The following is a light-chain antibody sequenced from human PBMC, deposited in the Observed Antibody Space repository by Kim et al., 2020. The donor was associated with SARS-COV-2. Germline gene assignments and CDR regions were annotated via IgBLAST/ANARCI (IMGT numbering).Light chain of an antibody. Sequence: SASVGDRVTITCRASQSISRHLNWYQQKPGKAPKLLIYAASSLQSGVPSRFSGSGSGTDFTLTISSLQPEDFATYYCQQSYGTPLTFGGGTKVEI. V-gene: IGKV1-39*01. CDR2: AAS. CDR1: QSISRH. J-gene: IGKJ4*01. CDR3: QQSYGTPLT.